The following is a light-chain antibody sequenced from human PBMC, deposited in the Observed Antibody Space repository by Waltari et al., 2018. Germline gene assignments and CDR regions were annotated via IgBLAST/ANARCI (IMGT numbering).Light chain of an antibody. Sequence: QSALTQPASVSGSPGQSITISCTGTSSDVGGYNYVSRYQQHPGKAPKLIIYDVSNRPSGVSNRFSGSKSGNTASLTISGLQAEDEADYYCSSYTSSSTPWVFGGGTKLTVL. V-gene: IGLV2-14*01. CDR2: DVS. CDR1: SSDVGGYNY. J-gene: IGLJ3*02. CDR3: SSYTSSSTPWV.